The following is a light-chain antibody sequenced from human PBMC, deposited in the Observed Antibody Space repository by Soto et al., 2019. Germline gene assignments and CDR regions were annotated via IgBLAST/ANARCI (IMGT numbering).Light chain of an antibody. V-gene: IGLV2-14*01. J-gene: IGLJ1*01. CDR2: EVT. CDR1: SSDIGIYKY. CDR3: SSYTTSSTRV. Sequence: QSVLTQPASVSGSPGQSIAISCTGSSSDIGIYKYFSWYQQHPVKVPKLIIYEVTNRPSGVSNRFSGSKSGNTASLTISGLQAEDEADYYCSSYTTSSTRVFGPGTKVTVL.